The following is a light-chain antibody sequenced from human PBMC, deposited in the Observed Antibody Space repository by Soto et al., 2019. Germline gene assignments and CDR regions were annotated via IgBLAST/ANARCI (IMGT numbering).Light chain of an antibody. CDR1: QDVGRH. Sequence: TQSPTTLSVAPGERTTPSCMAAQDVGRHLAWYQQKPGQAPRLLMYGASSRATGIPDRFSGSGSGTDFTLTISRLEPEDFAMYYCQQYGSSPITFGQGTRLEIK. J-gene: IGKJ5*01. CDR3: QQYGSSPIT. CDR2: GAS. V-gene: IGKV3-20*01.